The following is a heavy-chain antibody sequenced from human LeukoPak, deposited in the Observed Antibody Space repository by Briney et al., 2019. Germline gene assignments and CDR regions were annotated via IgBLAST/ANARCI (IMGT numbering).Heavy chain of an antibody. Sequence: GGSLRLSCATSGFTFTGHTMTWFRQAPGKGLEWVSITGGRDDRTYYADYVEGRFAISRDTSKNILYLQMNSLRAEDTAVYYCAKDPNPLYDLWSGYKWGQGTLVTVSS. D-gene: IGHD3-3*01. J-gene: IGHJ4*02. CDR1: GFTFTGHT. CDR2: TGGRDDRT. V-gene: IGHV3-23*01. CDR3: AKDPNPLYDLWSGYK.